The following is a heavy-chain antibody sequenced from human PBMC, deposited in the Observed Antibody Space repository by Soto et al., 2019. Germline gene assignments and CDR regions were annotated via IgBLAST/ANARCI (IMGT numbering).Heavy chain of an antibody. V-gene: IGHV4-59*08. Sequence: QVQLKESGPGLVTPSETLSLTCTVSGGSISPNYWSWIRQPPGKGLEWIGYIYFGGTTMYNPSLKSRVTISVDTAKNQFALQLTSVTAADTAVYYCARLGGYFQALDSWGQGTLVTVSS. D-gene: IGHD3-22*01. CDR3: ARLGGYFQALDS. J-gene: IGHJ4*02. CDR1: GGSISPNY. CDR2: IYFGGTT.